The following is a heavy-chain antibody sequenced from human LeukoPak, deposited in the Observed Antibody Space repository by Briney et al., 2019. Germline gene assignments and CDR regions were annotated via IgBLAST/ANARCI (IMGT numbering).Heavy chain of an antibody. D-gene: IGHD6-19*01. CDR3: ARDRSSGWYGGPGTGFDY. Sequence: SETLSLTCTVSGGSVSSGSYYWSWIRQPPGKGLEWIGYIYYSGSTNYNPSLKSRVTISVDTSKNQFSLELSSVTAADTAVYYCARDRSSGWYGGPGTGFDYWGQGTLVTVSS. CDR1: GGSVSSGSYY. J-gene: IGHJ4*02. V-gene: IGHV4-61*01. CDR2: IYYSGST.